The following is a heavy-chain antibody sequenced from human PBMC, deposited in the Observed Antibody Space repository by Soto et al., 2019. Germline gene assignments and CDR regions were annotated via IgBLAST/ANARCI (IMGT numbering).Heavy chain of an antibody. V-gene: IGHV3-15*01. CDR1: GFTFSNAW. CDR2: IKSKTDGGTT. J-gene: IGHJ4*02. CDR3: TLQTGTTPLNFDY. Sequence: GGSLRLSCAASGFTFSNAWMSWVRQAPGKGLEWVGRIKSKTDGGTTDYAAPVKGRFTISRDDSKNTLYLQMNSLKTEDTAVYYCTLQTGTTPLNFDYWGQGTRVTVS. D-gene: IGHD1-7*01.